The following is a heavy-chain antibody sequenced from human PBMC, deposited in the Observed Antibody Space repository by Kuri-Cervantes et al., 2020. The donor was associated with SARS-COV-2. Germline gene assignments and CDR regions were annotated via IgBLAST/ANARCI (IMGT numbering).Heavy chain of an antibody. CDR2: ISNGASTR. D-gene: IGHD5-18*01. Sequence: GESLKISCADSGFTFSDYNMNWVRQAPGKGLEWIAHISNGASTRFYADSVKGRFIISRDNSRNVVYLQMSGLREDDTAVYYCARMAGWIQFVDPFDYWGQGSLVTVSS. J-gene: IGHJ4*02. CDR1: GFTFSDYN. V-gene: IGHV3-48*02. CDR3: ARMAGWIQFVDPFDY.